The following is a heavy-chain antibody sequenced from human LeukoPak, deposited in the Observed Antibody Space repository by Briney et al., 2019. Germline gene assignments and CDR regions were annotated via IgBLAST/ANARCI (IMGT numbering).Heavy chain of an antibody. D-gene: IGHD2-21*02. CDR1: GFTLSSYS. J-gene: IGHJ3*02. CDR2: ISSSSTYL. CDR3: ARRSYCGGDCYGSDAFDI. V-gene: IGHV3-21*01. Sequence: GGSLRLSCAASGFTLSSYSMNWVRQAPGKGLEWVSSISSSSTYLDYADSLKGRFAISRDNAKNSLYLQMNSLRAEDTAVYYCARRSYCGGDCYGSDAFDIWGQETMVTVSS.